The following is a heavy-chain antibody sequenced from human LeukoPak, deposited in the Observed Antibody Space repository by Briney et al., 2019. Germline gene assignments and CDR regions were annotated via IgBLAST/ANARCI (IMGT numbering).Heavy chain of an antibody. V-gene: IGHV3-53*01. D-gene: IGHD3-3*01. Sequence: PGGSLRLSCAASGFTVSSNYMSWVRQAPGKGLEWVSVIYSGGSTYYADSVKGRFTISRDNSKNTLYLQMNSLRAEDTAVYYCATRYYDLWSGYYTYYYYMDVWGKGTTVTVSS. CDR1: GFTVSSNY. CDR3: ATRYYDLWSGYYTYYYYMDV. J-gene: IGHJ6*03. CDR2: IYSGGST.